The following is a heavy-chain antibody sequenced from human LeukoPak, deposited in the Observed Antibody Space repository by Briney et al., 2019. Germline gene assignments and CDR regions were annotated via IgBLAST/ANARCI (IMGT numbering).Heavy chain of an antibody. CDR3: ARTYGSGSSQLVA. J-gene: IGHJ5*02. D-gene: IGHD3-10*01. CDR2: ISAYNGNT. CDR1: GYTFTSYG. Sequence: ETSVKTSCKASGYTFTSYGISWVRQAPGQGLEWMGWISAYNGNTNYAQKLQGRVTMTTDTSTSTAYMELRSLRSDDTAVYYCARTYGSGSSQLVAWGQGTLVTVSS. V-gene: IGHV1-18*01.